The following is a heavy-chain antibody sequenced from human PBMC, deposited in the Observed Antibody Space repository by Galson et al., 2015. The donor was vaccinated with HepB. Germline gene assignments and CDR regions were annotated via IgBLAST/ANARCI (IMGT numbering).Heavy chain of an antibody. D-gene: IGHD3-3*01. CDR1: GFAFNSYA. CDR2: ISHDGRNA. Sequence: SLRLSCAASGFAFNSYAMHWVRQAPGKGLEWLAVISHDGRNAHNADSVRGRFIISRDNSKDTLYLQMYSLRREDTAVYFCARIPQITVFGGAPELSTDVWGQGTMVTVSS. CDR3: ARIPQITVFGGAPELSTDV. J-gene: IGHJ3*01. V-gene: IGHV3-30*04.